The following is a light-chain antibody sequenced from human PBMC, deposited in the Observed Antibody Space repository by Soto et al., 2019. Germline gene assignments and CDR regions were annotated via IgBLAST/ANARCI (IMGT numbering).Light chain of an antibody. J-gene: IGKJ2*03. CDR1: QNVAISN. CDR3: HQYGSSPTFG. V-gene: IGKV3-20*01. CDR2: GAS. Sequence: EIVLTQSPDTLSLSPGGGATLSCRATQNVAISNFAWYQQKAVQPPRLLIPGASTRAAGSPDRFSGSGSGSEFTLTISRLEPEDFAVYYCHQYGSSPTFGFGQGTKVEMK.